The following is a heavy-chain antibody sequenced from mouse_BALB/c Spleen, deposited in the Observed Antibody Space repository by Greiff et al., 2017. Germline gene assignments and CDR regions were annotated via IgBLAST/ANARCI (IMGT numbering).Heavy chain of an antibody. V-gene: IGHV3-2*02. CDR2: ISYSGST. J-gene: IGHJ4*01. CDR1: GYSITSDYA. D-gene: IGHD1-1*01. CDR3: ARSGSSYDYYAMDY. Sequence: EVKVEESGPGLVKPSQSLSLTCTVTGYSITSDYAWNWIRQFPGNKLEWMGYISYSGSTSYNPSLKSRISITRDTSKNQFFLRLNSVTTEDTATYYCARSGSSYDYYAMDYWGQGTSVTVSS.